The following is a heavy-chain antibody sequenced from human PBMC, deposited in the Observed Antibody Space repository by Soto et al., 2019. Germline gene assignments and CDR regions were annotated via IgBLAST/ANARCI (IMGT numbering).Heavy chain of an antibody. J-gene: IGHJ6*03. CDR1: GYTFTSYD. CDR3: ARRNILGGGFGLYYYYYLDV. Sequence: QVQLVQSGAEVRKPGASVKVSCKASGYTFTSYDINWVRQATGQGLEWMGWMNSNSGNTGYAQKFQVRVTMTRNTSIRTAYMELSSLRSEDTAVYYCARRNILGGGFGLYYYYYLDVWGKGTTVTVSS. CDR2: MNSNSGNT. D-gene: IGHD1-26*01. V-gene: IGHV1-8*01.